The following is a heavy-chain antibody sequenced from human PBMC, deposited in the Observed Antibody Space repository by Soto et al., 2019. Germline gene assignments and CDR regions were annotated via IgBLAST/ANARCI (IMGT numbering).Heavy chain of an antibody. J-gene: IGHJ4*02. CDR1: GFIFSSYA. CDR2: ISGSGSST. V-gene: IGHV3-23*01. Sequence: GGSLRLSCAASGFIFSSYAMSWVRQAPGRGLEWVSAISGSGSSTYYADSVKGRFTISRDNSKNTLYLQMNSLRAEDTAVYYCAKNVIRFFDRLSKFDYWGQGTLVTVSS. D-gene: IGHD3-9*01. CDR3: AKNVIRFFDRLSKFDY.